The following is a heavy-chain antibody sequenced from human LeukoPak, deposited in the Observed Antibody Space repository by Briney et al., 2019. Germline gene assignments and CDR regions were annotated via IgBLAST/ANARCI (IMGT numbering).Heavy chain of an antibody. V-gene: IGHV4-59*03. CDR2: VHHSGVT. CDR3: GKGVGVIAKDPEWFGP. J-gene: IGHJ5*02. D-gene: IGHD2-21*01. CDR1: NGCITSDF. Sequence: PSETLSLTCSASNGCITSDFWNWIRQPPGKGLEWIGYVHHSGVTNYNPSFSSRVTMSVDTSKNQFSLKMGSVTDADTAGYYCGKGVGVIAKDPEWFGPRGQGTLVIVSS.